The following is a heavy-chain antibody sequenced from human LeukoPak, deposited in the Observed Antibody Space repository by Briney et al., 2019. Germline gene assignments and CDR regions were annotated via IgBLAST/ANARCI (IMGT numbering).Heavy chain of an antibody. CDR2: ISWDGGST. Sequence: GGSLRLSCAASGFTFDDYTMHWVRQAPGKGLEWVSLISWDGGSTYYADSVKGRFTISRDNSKNSLYLQTNSLRTEDTALYYCAKGAVPGYSSSWYLDYGMDVWGQGTTVTVSS. CDR1: GFTFDDYT. D-gene: IGHD6-13*01. J-gene: IGHJ6*02. CDR3: AKGAVPGYSSSWYLDYGMDV. V-gene: IGHV3-43*01.